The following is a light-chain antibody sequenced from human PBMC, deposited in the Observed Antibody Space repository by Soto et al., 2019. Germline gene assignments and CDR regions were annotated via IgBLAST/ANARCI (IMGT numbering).Light chain of an antibody. J-gene: IGKJ1*01. CDR2: DAS. V-gene: IGKV3-20*01. Sequence: EIVLTQSPGTLSLSPGERATLSCRASQSVSNNYLAWYQQKPGQAPRLLIYDASNRATGIPDRFSGSGSGTDFTLTITRLEPEDFAMYYCQRYDSFRTFGQGTKVDIK. CDR1: QSVSNNY. CDR3: QRYDSFRT.